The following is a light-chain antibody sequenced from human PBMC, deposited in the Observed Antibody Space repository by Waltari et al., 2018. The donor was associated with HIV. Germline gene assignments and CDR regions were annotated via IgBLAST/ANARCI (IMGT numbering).Light chain of an antibody. CDR2: DLS. J-gene: IGLJ2*01. CDR3: CSYAVNYSFG. Sequence: QSAPTHPSSVSGSPRQSVTTSCTATSRDVGGYHNASWYLQHPGKAPYVMIYDLSKRPSGVPVRFSGQKPGHTASVTISGLQAEDEADCYCCSYAVNYSFGVGGGTKLTFL. V-gene: IGLV2-11*01. CDR1: SRDVGGYHN.